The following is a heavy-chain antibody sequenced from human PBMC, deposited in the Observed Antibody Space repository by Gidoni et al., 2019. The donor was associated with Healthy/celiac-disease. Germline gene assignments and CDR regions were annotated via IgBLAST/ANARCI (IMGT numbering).Heavy chain of an antibody. D-gene: IGHD5-12*01. V-gene: IGHV1-18*04. J-gene: IGHJ4*02. Sequence: ASVKVSCKASGSTFTSYGISWVRQAPGQGLEWMGWISAYNGNTNYAQKLQGRVTMTTDTSTSTAYMELRSLRSDDTAVYYCAREAGYSGYDPFDYWGQGTLVTVSS. CDR1: GSTFTSYG. CDR3: AREAGYSGYDPFDY. CDR2: ISAYNGNT.